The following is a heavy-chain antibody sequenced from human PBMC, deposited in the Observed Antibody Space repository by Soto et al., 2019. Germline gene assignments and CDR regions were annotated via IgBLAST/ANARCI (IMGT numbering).Heavy chain of an antibody. V-gene: IGHV3-30-3*01. CDR1: GFTFSSYA. J-gene: IGHJ4*02. CDR3: ARVSKTFWSGYHDY. CDR2: ISYDGSNK. Sequence: QVQLVESGGGVVQPGRSLRLSCAASGFTFSSYAMHWVRQAPGKGLEWVAVISYDGSNKYYADSVKGRFTISRDHSKNTLYLQMNSLRAEDTAVYYCARVSKTFWSGYHDYWGQGTLVTVSS. D-gene: IGHD3-3*01.